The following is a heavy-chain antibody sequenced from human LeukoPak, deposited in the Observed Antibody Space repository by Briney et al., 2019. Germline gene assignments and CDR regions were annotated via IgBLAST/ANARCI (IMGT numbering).Heavy chain of an antibody. V-gene: IGHV4-59*05. J-gene: IGHJ4*02. CDR3: ASSFDH. CDR1: GGSISSYY. D-gene: IGHD6-13*01. Sequence: SETLSLTCTVSGGSISSYYWSWIRQPPGKGLEWIGGVYKSGSPYYNPSLKSRVSISADTSKNQFSLKLSFVTAADTAVYYCASSFDHWGQGTLVTVSS. CDR2: VYKSGSP.